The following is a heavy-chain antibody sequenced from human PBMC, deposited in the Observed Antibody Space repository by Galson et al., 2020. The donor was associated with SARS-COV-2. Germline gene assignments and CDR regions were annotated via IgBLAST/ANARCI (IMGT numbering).Heavy chain of an antibody. Sequence: GGSLRLSCAASGFTFSRCGMHWVRQAPGKGLEWVAFIRYDGGNSHYADSVKGRFNISRDNYKNTLSLQMSSLRAEDTAVYYCAKAPSGIPDYWGQGTQVTVSS. V-gene: IGHV3-30*02. D-gene: IGHD1-26*01. CDR2: IRYDGGNS. CDR1: GFTFSRCG. CDR3: AKAPSGIPDY. J-gene: IGHJ4*02.